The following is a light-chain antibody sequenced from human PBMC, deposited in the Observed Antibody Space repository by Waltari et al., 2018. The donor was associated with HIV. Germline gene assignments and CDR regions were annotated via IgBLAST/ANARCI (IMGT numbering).Light chain of an antibody. CDR3: QQYGSSPS. CDR2: EAS. CDR1: ESVSSN. Sequence: EIVLTQSPATLSVSPGERATLSCRASESVSSNLAWYQQKPGQAPRLLIYEASTRATGIPTRFSGSGSGTEFTLTISSLQSEDFAVYYCQQYGSSPSFGGGTKVEIK. J-gene: IGKJ4*01. V-gene: IGKV3-15*01.